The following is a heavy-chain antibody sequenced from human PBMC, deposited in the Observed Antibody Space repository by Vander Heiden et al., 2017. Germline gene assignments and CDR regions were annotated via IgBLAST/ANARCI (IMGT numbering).Heavy chain of an antibody. V-gene: IGHV1-8*02. Sequence: QGQVEQSGAEVKKPAASLRVSCKASGYTFTTYAINLVRQASGQGLEWMGWMDHKTGETGYAQRFQGRVTMTRNIARSTAYMELSGLGSEDTAVYFCARVARFAGSYYNYFDTWGQGSLVTVS. D-gene: IGHD1-26*01. CDR3: ARVARFAGSYYNYFDT. CDR2: MDHKTGET. CDR1: GYTFTTYA. J-gene: IGHJ4*02.